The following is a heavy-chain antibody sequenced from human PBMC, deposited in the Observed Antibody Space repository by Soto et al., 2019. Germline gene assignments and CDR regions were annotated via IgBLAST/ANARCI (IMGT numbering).Heavy chain of an antibody. CDR2: IYISGTT. CDR3: ARINGGSPDF. CDR1: GGSMNAHF. Sequence: PSETLSLTCTVSGGSMNAHFWSWIRQSAGKGLEWIGHIYISGTTMYNPSLKSRVTMSVDPPKNQLSLKLNSVTAADTAVYYCARINGGSPDFWGQGTLVTVSS. D-gene: IGHD2-15*01. V-gene: IGHV4-4*07. J-gene: IGHJ4*02.